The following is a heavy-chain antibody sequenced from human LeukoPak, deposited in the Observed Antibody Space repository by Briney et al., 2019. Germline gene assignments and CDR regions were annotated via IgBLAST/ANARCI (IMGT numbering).Heavy chain of an antibody. V-gene: IGHV3-7*03. J-gene: IGHJ5*02. CDR2: IKQDETEK. Sequence: GGSLRLSCTASGFTFSNFWMGWVRQAPGKGLEWVANIKQDETEKFYLGSVKGRFTISRDNAKNSLYLQMNSLRVEDTALYYCASLDTAKQPLANHWGQGTLVTVSS. CDR1: GFTFSNFW. D-gene: IGHD5-18*01. CDR3: ASLDTAKQPLANH.